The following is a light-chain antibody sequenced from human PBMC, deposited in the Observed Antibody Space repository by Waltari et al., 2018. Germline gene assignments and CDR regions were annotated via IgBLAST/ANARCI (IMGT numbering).Light chain of an antibody. CDR3: HQYNNGPPYN. CDR2: GAS. Sequence: EIVMTQSPATLSVSPGERAVLSCRASQSVTTNLAWYQQKPGQAPRLLIYGASTRATNIPARFSGSWSGTEFNLTISSLQSEDFAVYYCHQYNNGPPYNFGQGTKLEI. J-gene: IGKJ2*01. V-gene: IGKV3-15*01. CDR1: QSVTTN.